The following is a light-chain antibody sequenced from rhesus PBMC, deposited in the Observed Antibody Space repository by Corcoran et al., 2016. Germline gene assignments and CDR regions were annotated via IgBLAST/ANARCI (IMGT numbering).Light chain of an antibody. Sequence: EIVMTQSPATMSLSPGERATLPCRASQSVSSSLAWYKQKPGQAPRLISNGAPNSPTGIPTRFIGSGSGTDFTPTISSLEPGDVAFDYCLQHSNWWTFGQGTKVDIK. V-gene: IGKV3-24*01. J-gene: IGKJ1*01. CDR3: LQHSNWWT. CDR2: GAP. CDR1: QSVSSS.